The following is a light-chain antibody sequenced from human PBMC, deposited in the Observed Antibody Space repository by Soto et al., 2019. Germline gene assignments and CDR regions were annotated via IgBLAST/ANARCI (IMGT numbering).Light chain of an antibody. Sequence: IQMTQSPSSLSASVEDRVIITCRASQSISNHLNWYQQKPGKAPNLLIHKASHLESGVPSRFSGSGSGTEFTLTISSLQPGDFATYYCRHYNTYPWTFGQGTKVDIK. CDR1: QSISNH. V-gene: IGKV1-5*03. J-gene: IGKJ1*01. CDR2: KAS. CDR3: RHYNTYPWT.